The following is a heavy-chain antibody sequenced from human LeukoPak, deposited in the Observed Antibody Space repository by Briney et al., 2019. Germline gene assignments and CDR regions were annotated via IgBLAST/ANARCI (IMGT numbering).Heavy chain of an antibody. D-gene: IGHD1-1*01. Sequence: SETLSLTCIVSGDSVSSGTYYWTWLRQPAGRGLEWIGRIHTSGNTNYSPSLKSRVTISRDTSKNQFSLRLTSVTAADTAVYYCVRDWNGDYFDYWGQGTLVTVSS. CDR2: IHTSGNT. V-gene: IGHV4-61*02. CDR1: GDSVSSGTYY. J-gene: IGHJ4*02. CDR3: VRDWNGDYFDY.